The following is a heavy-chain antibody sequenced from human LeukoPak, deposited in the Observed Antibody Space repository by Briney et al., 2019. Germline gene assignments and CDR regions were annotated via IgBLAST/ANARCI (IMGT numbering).Heavy chain of an antibody. CDR3: AREPPPNGIAAAGTLSGYYYYYYMDV. J-gene: IGHJ6*03. D-gene: IGHD6-13*01. CDR1: GYTFTGYY. V-gene: IGHV1-2*02. CDR2: INPNSGGT. Sequence: VASVKVSCKASGYTFTGYYMHWVRQAPGQGLEWMGWINPNSGGTNYAQKFQGRVTMTRDTSISTAYMELSRLRSDDTAVYYCAREPPPNGIAAAGTLSGYYYYYYMDVWGKGTTVTVSS.